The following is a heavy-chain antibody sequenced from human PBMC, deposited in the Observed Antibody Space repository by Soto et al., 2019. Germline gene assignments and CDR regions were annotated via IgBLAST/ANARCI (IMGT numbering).Heavy chain of an antibody. Sequence: QVQLVQSGAEVKKPGASVKVSCKSSGYTFSMSGISWVRQAPGQGLEWMGWISGYNGKTNYEQKFQDRGIMTTDTSTNMAYLELRSLRSDDTAVYYCAREGPRPYYYYGMDVWGQGTTVTVSS. CDR3: AREGPRPYYYYGMDV. V-gene: IGHV1-18*01. CDR1: GYTFSMSG. CDR2: ISGYNGKT. J-gene: IGHJ6*02.